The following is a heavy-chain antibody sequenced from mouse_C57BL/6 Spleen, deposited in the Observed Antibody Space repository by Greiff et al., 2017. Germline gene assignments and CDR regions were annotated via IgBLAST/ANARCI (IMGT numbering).Heavy chain of an antibody. D-gene: IGHD2-4*01. CDR2: ISSGSSTI. V-gene: IGHV5-17*01. J-gene: IGHJ3*01. Sequence: EVMLVESGGGLVKPGGSLKLSCAASGFTFSDYGMHWVRQAPEKGLEWVAYISSGSSTIYYADTVKGRFTISRDNAKNTLFLQMTSLRSEDTAMYYCARAYYDWFAYWGQGTLVTVSA. CDR1: GFTFSDYG. CDR3: ARAYYDWFAY.